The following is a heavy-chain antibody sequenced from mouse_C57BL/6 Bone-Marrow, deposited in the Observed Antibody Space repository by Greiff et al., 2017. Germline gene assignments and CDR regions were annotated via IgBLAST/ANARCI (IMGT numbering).Heavy chain of an antibody. D-gene: IGHD1-1*01. CDR3: ARRVVVAPHAMDY. V-gene: IGHV1-69*01. Sequence: QVQLQQPGAELVMPGASVKLSCKASGYTFTSYWMHWVKQRPGQGLEWIGEIDPSDSYTNYNQKFKGKSTLTVDKSSSTAYLQLSSLTSEDSAVXCCARRVVVAPHAMDYWGQGTSVTVSS. CDR1: GYTFTSYW. CDR2: IDPSDSYT. J-gene: IGHJ4*01.